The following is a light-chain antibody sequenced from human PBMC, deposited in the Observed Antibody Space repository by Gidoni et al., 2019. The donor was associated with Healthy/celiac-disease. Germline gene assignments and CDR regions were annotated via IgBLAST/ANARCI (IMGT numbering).Light chain of an antibody. Sequence: QSVLTPPPSVSWAPGQRVTISCTGSSSNIGAGYDVHWYQQLPGTAPKLLIYGNSNRPSGVPDRFSGSKSGTAASLAITGLQAEDEADYYCQSYDSSLSGYWVFGGGTKLTVL. CDR1: SSNIGAGYD. J-gene: IGLJ3*02. V-gene: IGLV1-40*01. CDR3: QSYDSSLSGYWV. CDR2: GNS.